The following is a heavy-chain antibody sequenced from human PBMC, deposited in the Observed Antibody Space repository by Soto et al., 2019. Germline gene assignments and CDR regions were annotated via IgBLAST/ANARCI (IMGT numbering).Heavy chain of an antibody. CDR1: GYTLTELS. V-gene: IGHV1-24*01. CDR2: FDPEDGET. J-gene: IGHJ6*02. CDR3: ETSNFWSGYYRNYYYYGMDV. D-gene: IGHD3-3*01. Sequence: ASVKVSCKVSGYTLTELSMHWVRQAPGKGLEWMGGFDPEDGETIYAQKFQGRVTMTEDTSTDTAYMELSSLRSEDTAVYYCETSNFWSGYYRNYYYYGMDVWGQGTTVTVSS.